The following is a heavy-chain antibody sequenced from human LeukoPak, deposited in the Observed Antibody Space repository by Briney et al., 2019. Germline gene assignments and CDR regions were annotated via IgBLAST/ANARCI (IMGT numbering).Heavy chain of an antibody. CDR1: GGSFSGYY. Sequence: SETLSLTCAVYGGSFSGYYWSWIRQPPGKGLEWIGEINHSGSTNYNPSLKSRVTISVDTSKNQFSLKLSSVTAADTAVYYCARDRVSSWSYYYYGMDVWGQGTTVTVSS. V-gene: IGHV4-34*01. CDR3: ARDRVSSWSYYYYGMDV. CDR2: INHSGST. D-gene: IGHD6-13*01. J-gene: IGHJ6*02.